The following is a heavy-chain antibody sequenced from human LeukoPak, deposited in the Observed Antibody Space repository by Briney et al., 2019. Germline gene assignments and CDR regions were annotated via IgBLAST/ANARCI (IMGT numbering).Heavy chain of an antibody. CDR2: VDHTGST. V-gene: IGHV4-59*01. CDR3: ARGRVSSSTWYSTYYYLFYMDF. D-gene: IGHD1-1*01. Sequence: PETLSLTCTVSDDSITMYYWTWIRQPPGEGLEWIGYVDHTGSTKFNPSLNGRVSISRDTSKNFFSLRLRSVTAADTAVYFCARGRVSSSTWYSTYYYLFYMDFWGKGTTVTVSS. CDR1: DDSITMYY. J-gene: IGHJ6*03.